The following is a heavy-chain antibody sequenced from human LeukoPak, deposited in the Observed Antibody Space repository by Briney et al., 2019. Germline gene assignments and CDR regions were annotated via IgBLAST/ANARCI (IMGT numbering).Heavy chain of an antibody. CDR3: ARGGNGDFLEWFDP. J-gene: IGHJ5*02. Sequence: SETLSLTCTVSGGSISPYYWGWIRQPPGRGVEWIGSLHYTGRNSYNPSLKSRVTISVDMSKNQFSLKLTSVTAADTAVYYCARGGNGDFLEWFDPWGQGTLVTVSS. D-gene: IGHD4-17*01. CDR1: GGSISPYY. V-gene: IGHV4-59*01. CDR2: LHYTGRN.